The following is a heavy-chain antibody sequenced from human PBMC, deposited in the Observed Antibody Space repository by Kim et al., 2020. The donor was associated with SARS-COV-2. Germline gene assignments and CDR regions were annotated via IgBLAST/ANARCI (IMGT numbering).Heavy chain of an antibody. CDR3: ARGAFPRGSSGLDS. J-gene: IGHJ4*02. V-gene: IGHV4-34*01. Sequence: SETLSLTCPVYGGSFNGYYWTWIRQSPGKGLEWIGESNHRGDTSYNPSLGSRVTISVDTSKDQFSLRLRSLTAADTAVYYCARGAFPRGSSGLDSWGQGTLITVSS. CDR1: GGSFNGYY. CDR2: SNHRGDT. D-gene: IGHD6-19*01.